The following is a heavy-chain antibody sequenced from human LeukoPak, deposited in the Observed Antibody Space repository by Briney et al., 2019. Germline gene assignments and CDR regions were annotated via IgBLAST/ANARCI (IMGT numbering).Heavy chain of an antibody. CDR2: IWYDGSNI. CDR3: AKDFVYYYDSSGYPLHAFDI. Sequence: GRSLRLSCAASGLTLSSSGMHWVRQAPGKGLEWVAHIWYDGSNIYYADSVKGRFTVSRDNSKNTVYLQMNSLRAEDTAVYYCAKDFVYYYDSSGYPLHAFDIWGQGTTVTVSS. CDR1: GLTLSSSG. D-gene: IGHD3-22*01. V-gene: IGHV3-33*06. J-gene: IGHJ3*02.